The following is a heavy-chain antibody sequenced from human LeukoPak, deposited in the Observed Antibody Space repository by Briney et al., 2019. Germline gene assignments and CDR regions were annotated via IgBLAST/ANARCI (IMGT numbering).Heavy chain of an antibody. Sequence: ASVKVSCKASGYTFTSYAMHWVRQAPGQRLEWMGWINAGNGNTKYSQEFQGRVTITRDTSASTAYMELRSLRSDDTAVYYCARKRYFDRLGDAFDIWGQGTMVTVSS. V-gene: IGHV1-3*01. J-gene: IGHJ3*02. CDR1: GYTFTSYA. CDR2: INAGNGNT. CDR3: ARKRYFDRLGDAFDI. D-gene: IGHD3-9*01.